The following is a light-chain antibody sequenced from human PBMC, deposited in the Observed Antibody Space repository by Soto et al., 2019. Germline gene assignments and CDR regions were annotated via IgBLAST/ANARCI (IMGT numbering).Light chain of an antibody. J-gene: IGLJ2*01. CDR3: AAWDDSLSGHVV. Sequence: QSVLTQPPSASGTPGQRVTISCSGSSSNIGSNYVYWYQQLPGTAPKLLFYSNNQRPSGVPDRFSGSKSGTSASLAISGLRSEDEADYYCAAWDDSLSGHVVFGGGTKVTVL. V-gene: IGLV1-47*02. CDR2: SNN. CDR1: SSNIGSNY.